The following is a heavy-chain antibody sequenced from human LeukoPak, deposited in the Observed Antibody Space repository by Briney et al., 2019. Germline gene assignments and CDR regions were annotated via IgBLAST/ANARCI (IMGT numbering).Heavy chain of an antibody. CDR2: ISSSSSYI. CDR3: ARGSRWSFDY. Sequence: GGSLRLSCAASGFTFSSYSMNWVRQAPGKGLEWVSSISSSSSYIYYADSVKGRFTISRDNAKNSLCLQMNSLRAEDTAVYYCARGSRWSFDYWGQGTLVTVSS. V-gene: IGHV3-21*01. D-gene: IGHD6-19*01. CDR1: GFTFSSYS. J-gene: IGHJ4*02.